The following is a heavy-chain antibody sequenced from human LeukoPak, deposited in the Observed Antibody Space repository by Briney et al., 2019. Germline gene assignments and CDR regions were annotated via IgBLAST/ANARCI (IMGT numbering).Heavy chain of an antibody. CDR2: IHFIGVT. V-gene: IGHV4-38-2*02. D-gene: IGHD3-16*02. CDR3: ARDNVFVPMDV. Sequence: NPSETLSFTCSVSVYSISSGYDWSWIRQPPGKGLEYIGSIHFIGVTYYNPSLKSRITLSVDLSKNQFSLRLRSVTAADTAVYFYARDNVFVPMDVWGRGITVTVSS. J-gene: IGHJ6*03. CDR1: VYSISSGYD.